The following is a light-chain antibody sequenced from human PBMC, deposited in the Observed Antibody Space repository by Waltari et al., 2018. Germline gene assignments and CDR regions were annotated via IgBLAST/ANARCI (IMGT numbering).Light chain of an antibody. CDR2: WAS. J-gene: IGKJ2*01. Sequence: DIVMTQSPDSLAVSLGERATINCKSSQSVFSSFNYKNSLAWYQQKPGQSPKLLIYWASTRDSGVPDRFSGSVSETDFTLTITALQAEDVALYYCQQFYSFPYTFGQGTKLEVK. CDR1: QSVFSSFNYKNS. V-gene: IGKV4-1*01. CDR3: QQFYSFPYT.